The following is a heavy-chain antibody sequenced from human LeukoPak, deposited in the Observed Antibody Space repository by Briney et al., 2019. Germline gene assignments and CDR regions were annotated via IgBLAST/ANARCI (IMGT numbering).Heavy chain of an antibody. CDR3: AKVRTSSGYCFDY. D-gene: IGHD3-22*01. V-gene: IGHV3-7*01. CDR1: GFTFSNYW. Sequence: PGGSLRLSCAASGFTFSNYWMSWVRQAPGKGLEWVANIKQDGSEKYYVDSVKGRFTISRDNAKNSLYLQMNSLRAEDTAVYYCAKVRTSSGYCFDYWGQGTLVTISS. J-gene: IGHJ4*02. CDR2: IKQDGSEK.